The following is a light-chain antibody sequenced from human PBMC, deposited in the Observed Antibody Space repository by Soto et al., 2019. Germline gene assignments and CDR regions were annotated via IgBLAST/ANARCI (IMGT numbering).Light chain of an antibody. J-gene: IGLJ2*01. Sequence: QSALTRPASVSGSPGQSITVSCTGTKNNLGSYDLVSWYQKYPDKAPTLLIYEATKRPSGISDRFSGSKSGFTASLTISGLRAEDEADYYCCSHKGSNALVVFGGGTKVTVL. CDR2: EAT. CDR3: CSHKGSNALVV. CDR1: KNNLGSYDL. V-gene: IGLV2-23*01.